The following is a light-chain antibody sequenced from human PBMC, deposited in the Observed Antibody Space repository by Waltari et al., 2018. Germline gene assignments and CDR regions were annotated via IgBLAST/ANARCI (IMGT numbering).Light chain of an antibody. V-gene: IGKV3-11*01. CDR2: DAA. J-gene: IGKJ1*01. CDR1: QSVRTY. CDR3: QLRSKWLRT. Sequence: EIVLTQSPATLSLSPGERATLSCRASQSVRTYLAWYQQKPGQAPRLLIYDAATRATAIPARFSGSGSGTDFTLTISSLEPEDFAVYYCQLRSKWLRTFGQGTKV.